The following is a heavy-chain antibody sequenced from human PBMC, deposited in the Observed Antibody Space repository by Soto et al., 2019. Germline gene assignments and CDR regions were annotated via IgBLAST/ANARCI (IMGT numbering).Heavy chain of an antibody. V-gene: IGHV1-8*01. Sequence: QVQLVQSGAEVKKPGASVKVSCKASGYTFTSYDINWVRQATGQGLEWMGWMNPNSANTGYAQKFQGRLTMTRNTSISTAYMELSSLRSEDTAVYYCARSDGYNLHWFDPWCQGTLVTVSS. D-gene: IGHD2-21*01. CDR3: ARSDGYNLHWFDP. J-gene: IGHJ5*02. CDR1: GYTFTSYD. CDR2: MNPNSANT.